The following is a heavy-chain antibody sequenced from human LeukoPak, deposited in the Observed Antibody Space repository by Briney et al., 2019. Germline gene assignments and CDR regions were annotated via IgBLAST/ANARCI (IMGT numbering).Heavy chain of an antibody. J-gene: IGHJ3*02. CDR3: ARRGINTAMVSDAFDI. D-gene: IGHD5-18*01. V-gene: IGHV5-51*01. CDR2: IYPGDSDT. Sequence: PGESLEISCKGSGYSFTSYWIAWVRQMPGKGLEWMGIIYPGDSDTRYSPSFQGQVTISADKSISTAYLQWSSLKASDTAMYYCARRGINTAMVSDAFDIWGQGTMVTVSS. CDR1: GYSFTSYW.